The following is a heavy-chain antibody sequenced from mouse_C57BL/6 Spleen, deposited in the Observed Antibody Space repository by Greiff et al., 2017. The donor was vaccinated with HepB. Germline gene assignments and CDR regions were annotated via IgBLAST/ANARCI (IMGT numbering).Heavy chain of an antibody. CDR1: GYTFTHYW. Sequence: QVQLKQSGAELVRPGPSVKMSCKASGYTFTHYWIGWAKQRPGHGLEWIGDIYPGGGYTNYNEKFKGKATLTADKSSSTAYMQFSSLTSEDSAIYYCAREGYYGSSHYYYAMDYWGQGTSVTVSS. V-gene: IGHV1-63*01. J-gene: IGHJ4*01. D-gene: IGHD1-1*01. CDR3: AREGYYGSSHYYYAMDY. CDR2: IYPGGGYT.